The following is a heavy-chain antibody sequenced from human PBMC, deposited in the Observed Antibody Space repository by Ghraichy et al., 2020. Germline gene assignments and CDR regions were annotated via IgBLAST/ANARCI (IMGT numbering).Heavy chain of an antibody. Sequence: LTCTVSGGSISGYYWTWIRQPPGKGLEWIGYMSYSGSANYNPSLESRLTMSLDTSKNHFFLKLTSVTAADTALYYCARVNSDLNGLDVWGQGTTVIVSS. CDR2: MSYSGSA. D-gene: IGHD2-21*01. CDR3: ARVNSDLNGLDV. CDR1: GGSISGYY. J-gene: IGHJ6*02. V-gene: IGHV4-59*01.